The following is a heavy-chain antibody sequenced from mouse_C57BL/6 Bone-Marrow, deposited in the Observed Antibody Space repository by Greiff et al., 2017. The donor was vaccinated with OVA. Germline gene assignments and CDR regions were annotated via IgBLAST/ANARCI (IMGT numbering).Heavy chain of an antibody. D-gene: IGHD1-1*01. CDR1: GFTFSSYA. CDR3: TKYYGSSYDYAMDY. CDR2: ISSGGDYI. J-gene: IGHJ4*01. V-gene: IGHV5-9-1*02. Sequence: EVKLVESGEGLVKPGGSLKLSCAASGFTFSSYAMSWVRQTPEKRLEWVAYISSGGDYIYYADTVKGRFTITRDNARNTLYLQMSSLKSEDTAMYYCTKYYGSSYDYAMDYWGQGTSVTVSS.